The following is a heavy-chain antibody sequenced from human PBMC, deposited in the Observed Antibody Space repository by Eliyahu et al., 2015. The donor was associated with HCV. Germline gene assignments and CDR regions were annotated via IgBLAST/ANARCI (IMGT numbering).Heavy chain of an antibody. CDR2: IIAGNGDT. CDR1: GYTFSNXA. J-gene: IGHJ4*02. Sequence: QVQLVQSGAEVKXPXASVKISCKASGYTFSNXAXXWVRQAPGQRLEWMGWIIAGNGDTKYSQSFQDRVTITRDTSASTAYMELSSLRSEDTAVYFCARAYPTDWGQGTVVTVSS. V-gene: IGHV1-3*01. CDR3: ARAYPTD.